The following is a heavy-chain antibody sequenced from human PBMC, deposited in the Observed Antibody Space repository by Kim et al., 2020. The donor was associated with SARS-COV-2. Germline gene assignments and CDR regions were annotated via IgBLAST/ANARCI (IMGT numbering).Heavy chain of an antibody. CDR2: IYHSGST. V-gene: IGHV4-4*02. D-gene: IGHD6-13*01. CDR3: ARFHGRRSNIAAAGKENY. CDR1: GGSISSSNW. J-gene: IGHJ4*02. Sequence: SETLSLTCAVSGGSISSSNWWSWVRQPPGKGLEWIGEIYHSGSTNYNPSLKSRVTISVDKSKNQFSLKLSSVTAADTAVYYCARFHGRRSNIAAAGKENYWGQGALVTVSS.